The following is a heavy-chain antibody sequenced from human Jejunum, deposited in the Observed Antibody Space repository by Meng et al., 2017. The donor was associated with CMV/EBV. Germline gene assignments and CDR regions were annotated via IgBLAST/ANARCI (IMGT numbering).Heavy chain of an antibody. J-gene: IGHJ5*01. Sequence: AYGFSFSSDGMQWVRQAPGKGLEWVAVVAHDGTVAYYLGSVKGRFSITRDNSMHTLYLQMSSLRPEDTAIYYCAKEGSERSSGWLDFWGQGILVTVSS. CDR1: GFSFSSDG. CDR3: AKEGSERSSGWLDF. V-gene: IGHV3-30*18. D-gene: IGHD6-19*01. CDR2: VAHDGTVA.